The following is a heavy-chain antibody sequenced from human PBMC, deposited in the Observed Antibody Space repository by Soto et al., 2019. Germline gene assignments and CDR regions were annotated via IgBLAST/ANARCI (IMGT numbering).Heavy chain of an antibody. CDR1: GGSFSGYY. D-gene: IGHD5-18*01. Sequence: SEPLSLTCAVYGGSFSGYYWSWIRQPPGKGREWIGEINHSGSTNYNPSLKSRVTISVDTSKNQFSLKLSSVTAADTALYYCARVRGYSYGYIDYWGQGTLVTVSS. CDR3: ARVRGYSYGYIDY. V-gene: IGHV4-34*01. J-gene: IGHJ4*02. CDR2: INHSGST.